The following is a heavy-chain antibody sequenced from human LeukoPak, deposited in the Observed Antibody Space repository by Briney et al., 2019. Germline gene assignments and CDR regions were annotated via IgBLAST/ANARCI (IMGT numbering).Heavy chain of an antibody. J-gene: IGHJ6*03. CDR1: GGSISGYY. D-gene: IGHD3-16*01. V-gene: IGHV4-59*01. Sequence: SETLSLTCTVSGGSISGYYWSWIRQPPGKGLEWIGYIYYSGSTNYNPSLKSRVTISVDTSKNQFSLKLSSVTAADTAVYYCARESSQKGAHYMDVWGKGTTVTISS. CDR2: IYYSGST. CDR3: ARESSQKGAHYMDV.